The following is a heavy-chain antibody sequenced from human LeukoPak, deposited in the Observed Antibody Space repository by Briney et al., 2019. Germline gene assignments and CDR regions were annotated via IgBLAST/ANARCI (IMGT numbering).Heavy chain of an antibody. J-gene: IGHJ5*02. Sequence: GGSLRLSCAASGSTFSSYSMNWVRQAPGKGLEWVSSISSSSSYIYYADSVKGRFTISRDNAKNSLYLQMNSLRAEDTAVYYCARARPGSGWYLEGSPWFDPWGQGTLVTVSS. V-gene: IGHV3-21*01. D-gene: IGHD6-19*01. CDR1: GSTFSSYS. CDR3: ARARPGSGWYLEGSPWFDP. CDR2: ISSSSSYI.